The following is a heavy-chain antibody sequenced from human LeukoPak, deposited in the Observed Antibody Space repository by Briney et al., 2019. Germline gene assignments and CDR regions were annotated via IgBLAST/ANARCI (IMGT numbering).Heavy chain of an antibody. V-gene: IGHV4-34*01. CDR3: AGSTAMVT. CDR1: GGSFSGYY. D-gene: IGHD5-18*01. CDR2: INHSGST. Sequence: SETLSLTCAVYGGSFSGYYWSWIRQPPGKGLEWIGEINHSGSTNYNPSLKSRVTISVDTSKNQFSLKLSSVTAADTAVYYCAGSTAMVTWGQGTLVTVSS. J-gene: IGHJ5*02.